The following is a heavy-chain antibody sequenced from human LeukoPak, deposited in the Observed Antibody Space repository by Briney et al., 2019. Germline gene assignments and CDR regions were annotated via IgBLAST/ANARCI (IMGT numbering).Heavy chain of an antibody. D-gene: IGHD4-11*01. CDR2: IYYSGST. J-gene: IGHJ6*03. Sequence: PSETLSLTCTVSGGSISSYYWSWIRQPPGKGLEWIGYIYYSGSTNCNPSLKSRVTISVDTSKNQFSLKLSSVTAADTAVYYCAREYRNYPLYMDVWGKGTTVTVSS. CDR1: GGSISSYY. CDR3: AREYRNYPLYMDV. V-gene: IGHV4-59*01.